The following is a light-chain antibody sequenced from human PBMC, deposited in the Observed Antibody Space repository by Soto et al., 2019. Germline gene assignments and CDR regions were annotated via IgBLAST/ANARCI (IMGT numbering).Light chain of an antibody. J-gene: IGKJ1*01. CDR2: AAS. CDR3: QQSFSTPQT. CDR1: QSVKHY. V-gene: IGKV1-39*01. Sequence: DIRMTQSPPSLSASVGDRVTISCRTSQSVKHYLSWYQQKPGKAPKLLICAASTLQSGVPSRFSGSGSGTDFTLTISSLQPEDFATYFCQQSFSTPQTFGQGTRVELK.